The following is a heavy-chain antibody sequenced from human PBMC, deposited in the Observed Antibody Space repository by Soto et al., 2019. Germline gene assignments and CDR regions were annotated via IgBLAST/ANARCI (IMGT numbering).Heavy chain of an antibody. V-gene: IGHV4-30-4*01. CDR2: IYYSRST. J-gene: IGHJ5*02. CDR3: ARERGRCIAARRYNWFDP. CDR1: AASISSGDYY. D-gene: IGHD6-6*01. Sequence: SETLSLTCTVSAASISSGDYYWSWIRQNPGKGLEWIGYIYYSRSTYYNPSLKSRVTISVDTSKNQFSLKLSYVTAADTAVYYCARERGRCIAARRYNWFDPWGQGTLVTVSS.